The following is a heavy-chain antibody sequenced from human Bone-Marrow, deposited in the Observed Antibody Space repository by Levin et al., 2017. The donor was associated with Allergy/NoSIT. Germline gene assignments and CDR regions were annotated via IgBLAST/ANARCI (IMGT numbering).Heavy chain of an antibody. J-gene: IGHJ6*02. CDR1: GGSFSGYY. CDR3: ARTTGYCSSTSCSSGGGYYYYGMDG. CDR2: INHSGST. V-gene: IGHV4-34*01. Sequence: SETLSLTCAVYGGSFSGYYWSWIRQPPGKGLEWIGEINHSGSTNYNPSLKSRVTISVDTSKNQFSLKLSSVTAADTAVYYCARTTGYCSSTSCSSGGGYYYYGMDGWGQGTTVTVSS. D-gene: IGHD2-2*01.